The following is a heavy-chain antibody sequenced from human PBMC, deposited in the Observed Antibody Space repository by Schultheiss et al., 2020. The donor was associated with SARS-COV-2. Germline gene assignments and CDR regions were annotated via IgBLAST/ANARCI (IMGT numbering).Heavy chain of an antibody. D-gene: IGHD6-19*01. V-gene: IGHV3-21*01. CDR1: GFSFSTNR. CDR2: ISGSSYYI. CDR3: ARSSGHFDY. J-gene: IGHJ4*02. Sequence: GESLKISCVASGFSFSTNRMNWVRQAPGKGLEWVSSISGSSYYIYYADSVKGRFTISRDNAKNSLYLQMNSLTAEDTAVYYCARSSGHFDYWGQGTLVTVSS.